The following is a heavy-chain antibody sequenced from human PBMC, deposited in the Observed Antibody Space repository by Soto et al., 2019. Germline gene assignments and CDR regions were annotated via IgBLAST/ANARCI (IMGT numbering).Heavy chain of an antibody. CDR3: ARYSFEGGLDY. V-gene: IGHV1-8*02. Sequence: ASVKVSCKASGYTFTSYAMHWVRQATGQGLEWMGWMNPNSGNTGYAQKFQGRVTMTRNTSISTAYMELSSLRSEDTAVYYCARYSFEGGLDYWGQGTLVTVSS. J-gene: IGHJ4*02. CDR1: GYTFTSYA. D-gene: IGHD1-26*01. CDR2: MNPNSGNT.